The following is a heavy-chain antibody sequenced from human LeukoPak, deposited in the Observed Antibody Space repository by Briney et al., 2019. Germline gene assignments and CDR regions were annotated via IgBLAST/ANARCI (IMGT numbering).Heavy chain of an antibody. CDR3: ARSYYGSGSYYLS. CDR1: GYTFTGYY. Sequence: GASVKVSCKASGYTFTGYYMHWVRQAPGQGLEWRGWINPNSGGTNYAQKFQGRVTMTRDTSISTAYMELSRLRSDDTAVYYCARSYYGSGSYYLSWGQGTLVTVSS. V-gene: IGHV1-2*02. D-gene: IGHD3-10*01. J-gene: IGHJ5*02. CDR2: INPNSGGT.